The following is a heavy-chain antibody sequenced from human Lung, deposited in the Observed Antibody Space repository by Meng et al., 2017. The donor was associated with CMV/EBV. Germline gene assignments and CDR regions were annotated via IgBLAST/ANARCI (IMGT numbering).Heavy chain of an antibody. D-gene: IGHD2-2*01. CDR1: TFSSYA. V-gene: IGHV1-69*05. CDR2: IIPIFGTA. J-gene: IGHJ4*02. CDR3: AREFGYCSSTSCPYFDY. Sequence: TFSSYAISWVRQATGQGLEWMGGIIPIFGTANYAQKFQGRVTITTDESTSTAYMELSSLRSEDTAVYYCAREFGYCSSTSCPYFDYWGQGTLVTVSS.